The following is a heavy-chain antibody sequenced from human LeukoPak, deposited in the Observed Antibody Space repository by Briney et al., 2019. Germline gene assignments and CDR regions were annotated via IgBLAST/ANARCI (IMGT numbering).Heavy chain of an antibody. CDR2: IKQDGSQT. CDR3: AKVDGYNNGWYDS. Sequence: GGSLRLSCAVSGFTFRNYWMAWVRQAPGKGLEWVANIKQDGSQTYYVDSVRGRFTISRDNAQNSLFLQMNSLRADDTAVYHCAKVDGYNNGWYDSWGQGTLVIVSS. J-gene: IGHJ5*01. CDR1: GFTFRNYW. D-gene: IGHD5-24*01. V-gene: IGHV3-7*01.